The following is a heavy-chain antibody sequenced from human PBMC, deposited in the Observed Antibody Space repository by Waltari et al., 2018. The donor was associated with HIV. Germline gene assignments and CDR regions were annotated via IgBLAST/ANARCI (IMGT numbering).Heavy chain of an antibody. CDR3: ARHRRYCSSTSCYDYGMDV. Sequence: EVQLVQSGAEVKKPGESLKISCKGSGYSFTSYWIGWVRQMPGKGLEWMGIIYPCDSDTRYSPSFQGQVTISADKSISTAYLQWSSLKASDTAMYYCARHRRYCSSTSCYDYGMDVWGQGTTVTVSS. CDR2: IYPCDSDT. J-gene: IGHJ6*02. V-gene: IGHV5-51*01. D-gene: IGHD2-2*01. CDR1: GYSFTSYW.